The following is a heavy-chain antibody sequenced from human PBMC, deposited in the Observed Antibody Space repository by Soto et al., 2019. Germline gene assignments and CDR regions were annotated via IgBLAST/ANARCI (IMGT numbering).Heavy chain of an antibody. V-gene: IGHV1-69*02. D-gene: IGHD6-6*01. CDR2: ILPIPGIA. Sequence: QVQLVQSGAEVKKPGSSVKVSCKASGGTFSSYTISWVRQAPGQGLEWMGRILPIPGIAHYAQTFQGRVTITADKSTSTAYMELSSLRSEDTAVYYCARVSSSSPLLDYWGQGTLVTVSS. J-gene: IGHJ4*02. CDR3: ARVSSSSPLLDY. CDR1: GGTFSSYT.